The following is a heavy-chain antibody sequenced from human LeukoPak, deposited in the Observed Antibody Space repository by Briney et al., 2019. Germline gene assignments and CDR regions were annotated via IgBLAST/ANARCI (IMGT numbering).Heavy chain of an antibody. V-gene: IGHV3-23*01. D-gene: IGHD2-2*02. CDR3: AKDQDCSSTSCYMGYYYYYYGMDV. J-gene: IGHJ6*02. CDR2: ISGSGGST. Sequence: PGGSLRLSCAASGFTFSSYAMSWVRQAPGKGLEWVSAISGSGGSTYYADSVKGRFTISRDNSKNTLYLQMNSLRAEDTAVYYCAKDQDCSSTSCYMGYYYYYYGMDVWGQGTTVTVSS. CDR1: GFTFSSYA.